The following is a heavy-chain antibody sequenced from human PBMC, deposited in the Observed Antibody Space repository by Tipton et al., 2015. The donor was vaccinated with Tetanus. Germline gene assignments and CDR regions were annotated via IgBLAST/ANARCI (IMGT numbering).Heavy chain of an antibody. CDR1: GFPSTLSFSRYA. CDR2: IYYSGRT. V-gene: IGHV4-61*01. D-gene: IGHD5-24*01. J-gene: IGHJ4*02. CDR3: ARTTRRWLHPDN. Sequence: LRLSCTASGFPSTLSFSRYAMTWVRQAPGKGLEWIAYIYYSGRTNYNPSLKSRVTILVDTSKSQFSLQLTSVTAADTAVYYCARTTRRWLHPDNWGQGTLVTVSS.